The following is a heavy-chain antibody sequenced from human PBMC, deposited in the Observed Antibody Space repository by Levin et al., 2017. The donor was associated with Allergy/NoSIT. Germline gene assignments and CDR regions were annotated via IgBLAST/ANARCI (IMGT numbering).Heavy chain of an antibody. CDR3: LADSSGSATTYYYYYGMDV. V-gene: IGHV1-69*13. J-gene: IGHJ6*02. D-gene: IGHD3-22*01. CDR1: GGTFSSYA. Sequence: ASVKVSCKASGGTFSSYAISWVRQAPGQGLEWMGGIIPIFGTANYAQKFQGRVTITADESTSTAYMELSSLRSEDTAVYYCLADSSGSATTYYYYYGMDVWGQGTTVTVSS. CDR2: IIPIFGTA.